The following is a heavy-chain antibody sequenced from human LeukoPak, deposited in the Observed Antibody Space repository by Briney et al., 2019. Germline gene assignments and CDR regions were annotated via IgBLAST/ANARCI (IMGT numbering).Heavy chain of an antibody. Sequence: GGSLRLSCAASGFTFSSYAMSWVRQAPGKGREWVSAISAGGGSTYFADSVKGRFTISRDNSKNTLFLQMNSLRAEDTAVYYCAKSSSWTYNWFDPWGQGTLVTVSS. J-gene: IGHJ5*02. CDR2: ISAGGGST. CDR1: GFTFSSYA. D-gene: IGHD6-13*01. CDR3: AKSSSWTYNWFDP. V-gene: IGHV3-23*01.